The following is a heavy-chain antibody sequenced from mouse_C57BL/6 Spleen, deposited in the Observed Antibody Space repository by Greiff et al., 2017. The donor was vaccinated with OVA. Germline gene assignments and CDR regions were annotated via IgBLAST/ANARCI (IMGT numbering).Heavy chain of an antibody. Sequence: EVQGVESGGGLVKPGGSLKLSCAASGFTFSDYGMHWVRQAPEQGLEWVAYISSGSSTIYYAHTVKGRFTISRDNAKNTLFLQMTSLRSEDTAMYYCARNGYDDAMDYWGQGTSVTVSS. CDR3: ARNGYDDAMDY. CDR2: ISSGSSTI. D-gene: IGHD2-2*01. J-gene: IGHJ4*01. CDR1: GFTFSDYG. V-gene: IGHV5-17*01.